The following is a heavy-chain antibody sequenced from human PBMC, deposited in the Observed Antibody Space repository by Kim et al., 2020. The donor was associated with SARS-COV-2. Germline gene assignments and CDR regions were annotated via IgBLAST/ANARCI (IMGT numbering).Heavy chain of an antibody. J-gene: IGHJ3*02. D-gene: IGHD2-2*02. CDR1: GFIFSDSA. Sequence: GGSLRLSCAASGFIFSDSAMHWVRQASGKGLEWVGRIRDKDNSYVTAYGASVKGRFTISRDDSKNTAYLQMNSLKTEDTAVYYCTRTLPCSTSCYTFDIWGQGTMVTVSS. CDR3: TRTLPCSTSCYTFDI. CDR2: IRDKDNSYVT. V-gene: IGHV3-73*01.